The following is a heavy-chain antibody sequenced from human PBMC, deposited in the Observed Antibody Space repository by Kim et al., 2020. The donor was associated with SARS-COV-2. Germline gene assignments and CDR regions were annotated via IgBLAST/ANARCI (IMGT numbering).Heavy chain of an antibody. CDR1: GFTFSSYS. J-gene: IGHJ6*02. Sequence: GGSLRLSCAASGFTFSSYSMNWVRQAPGKGLEWVSSISSSSSYIYYADSVKGRFTISRDNAKNSLYLQMNSLRAEDTAVYYCARMVGGCSGGSCYYYGMDVWGQGTTVTVSS. V-gene: IGHV3-21*01. CDR3: ARMVGGCSGGSCYYYGMDV. CDR2: ISSSSSYI. D-gene: IGHD2-15*01.